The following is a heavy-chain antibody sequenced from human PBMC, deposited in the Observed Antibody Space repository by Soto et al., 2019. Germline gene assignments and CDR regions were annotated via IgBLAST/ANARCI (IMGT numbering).Heavy chain of an antibody. J-gene: IGHJ6*02. CDR3: ARGKTNVYALDV. CDR2: IKGDGSST. Sequence: EVQLVESGGDLVQPGGSLRLSCAASGFTFSSYWMHWVRQAPGKELVWVSRIKGDGSSTNSADSLQGRFTISRDNAKSTLYLQINSLRAGDTAVYYCARGKTNVYALDVWGQGTAVTVS. V-gene: IGHV3-74*01. CDR1: GFTFSSYW.